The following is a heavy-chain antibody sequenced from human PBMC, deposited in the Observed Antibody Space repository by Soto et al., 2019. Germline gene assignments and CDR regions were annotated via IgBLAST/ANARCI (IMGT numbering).Heavy chain of an antibody. CDR2: IYYSGST. CDR1: GCSISSSSYY. Sequence: PXETLSLTCTVSGCSISSSSYYWGWIRQPPGKGLEWIGSIYYSGSTYYNPSLKSRVTISVDTSKNQFSLKLSSVTAADTAVYYCARGGWHYYYYGLDVWGQGTTVTVS. D-gene: IGHD6-19*01. CDR3: ARGGWHYYYYGLDV. V-gene: IGHV4-39*01. J-gene: IGHJ6*02.